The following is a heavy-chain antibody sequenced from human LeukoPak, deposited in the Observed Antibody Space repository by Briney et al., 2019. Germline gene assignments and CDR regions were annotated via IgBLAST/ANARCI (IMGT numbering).Heavy chain of an antibody. J-gene: IGHJ4*02. CDR3: ARESDYVWGSYRYTQSHFDY. CDR2: INPNSGGT. V-gene: IGHV1-2*02. Sequence: GASVKVSCKASGYTFTSYDINWVRQATGQGLEWMGWINPNSGGTNYAQKFQGRVTMTRDTSISTVYMELSSLRSDDTAMYYCARESDYVWGSYRYTQSHFDYWGQGTLVTVSS. CDR1: GYTFTSYD. D-gene: IGHD3-16*02.